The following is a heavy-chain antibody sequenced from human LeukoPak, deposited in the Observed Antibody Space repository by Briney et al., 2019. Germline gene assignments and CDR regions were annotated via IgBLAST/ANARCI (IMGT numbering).Heavy chain of an antibody. CDR3: ARGGCSYDFWSGYYWTRSCNWFDP. Sequence: ASVKVSCTASGYTFTSYGISWVRQAPGQGLEWMGWISAYNGNTNYAQKLQGRVTMTTDTSTSTAYMELRSLRSDDTAVYYCARGGCSYDFWSGYYWTRSCNWFDPWGQGTLVTVSS. CDR2: ISAYNGNT. D-gene: IGHD3-3*01. V-gene: IGHV1-18*01. CDR1: GYTFTSYG. J-gene: IGHJ5*02.